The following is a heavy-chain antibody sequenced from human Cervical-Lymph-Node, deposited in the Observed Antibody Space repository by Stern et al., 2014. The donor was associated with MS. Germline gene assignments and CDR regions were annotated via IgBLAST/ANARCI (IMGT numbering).Heavy chain of an antibody. CDR2: ISPYNGNT. CDR1: GYTLTNYG. D-gene: IGHD5-18*01. Sequence: VQLVESGADVKKPGASVKVSCKAFGYTLTNYGISWVRQAPGHGLEWMGWISPYNGNTNYAQKFQGRLTMTTDTSTSTVYMDLRSLRSDDTAVYYCARGYLMDVWGQGTTVTVSS. J-gene: IGHJ6*02. V-gene: IGHV1-18*01. CDR3: ARGYLMDV.